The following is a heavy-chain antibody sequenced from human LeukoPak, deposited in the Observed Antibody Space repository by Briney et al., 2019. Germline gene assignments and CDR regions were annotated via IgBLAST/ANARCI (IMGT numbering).Heavy chain of an antibody. V-gene: IGHV4-34*01. CDR2: INHSGST. D-gene: IGHD1-26*01. J-gene: IGHJ6*02. CDR3: ARNQAWELPYPYYYYGMDV. CDR1: GGSFSGYY. Sequence: SETLSLTCAVYGGSFSGYYWRWIPQPPGKGLEWIREINHSGSTNYNPSLKSRVTISVDTSKNQFSLKLSSVTAADTAVYYCARNQAWELPYPYYYYGMDVWGQGTTVTVSS.